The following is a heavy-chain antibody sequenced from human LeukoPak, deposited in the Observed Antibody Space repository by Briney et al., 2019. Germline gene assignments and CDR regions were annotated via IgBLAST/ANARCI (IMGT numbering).Heavy chain of an antibody. CDR3: ARHAFSSSSQYFQH. CDR1: GGSISSHY. J-gene: IGHJ1*01. V-gene: IGHV4-59*08. Sequence: PSETLSLTCTVSGGSISSHYWSWIRQPPGKGLEWIGYIYYSGTTNYNPSLKSRVTLSVDTSKNHFSLKLGSVTAADTAVYYCARHAFSSSSQYFQHWGQGTLVTVSS. D-gene: IGHD6-6*01. CDR2: IYYSGTT.